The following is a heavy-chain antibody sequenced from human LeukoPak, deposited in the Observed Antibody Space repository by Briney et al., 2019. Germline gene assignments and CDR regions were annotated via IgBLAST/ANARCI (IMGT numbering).Heavy chain of an antibody. CDR3: ARDSSNYYFDY. CDR2: IYSGGST. D-gene: IGHD4-11*01. V-gene: IGHV3-66*01. J-gene: IGHJ4*02. CDR1: GFTVSSNY. Sequence: PGGSLRLSCAASGFTVSSNYMSWVRQAPGKGLDWVTVIYSGGSTYYADSVKGRFTISRDNSKNTLYLQMNSLRAEDTAVYYCARDSSNYYFDYWGQGTLVTVSS.